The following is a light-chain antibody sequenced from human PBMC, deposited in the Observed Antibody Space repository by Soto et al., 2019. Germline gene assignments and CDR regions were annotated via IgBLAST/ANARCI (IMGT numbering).Light chain of an antibody. CDR2: EVR. V-gene: IGLV2-14*01. CDR3: SSYTSDRGV. CDR1: SSDVGGYDF. Sequence: QSVLTQPASVSGSVGQSITISCTGTSSDVGGYDFVSWYQHHPGKAPKLIIYEVRTRPSGVSDRFSGPKSRNTASLTISGLHADDEDDYYCSSYTSDRGVFGTGTKLTVL. J-gene: IGLJ1*01.